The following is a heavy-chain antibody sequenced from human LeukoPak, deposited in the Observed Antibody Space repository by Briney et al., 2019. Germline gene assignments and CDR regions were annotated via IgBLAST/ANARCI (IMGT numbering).Heavy chain of an antibody. D-gene: IGHD5-18*01. V-gene: IGHV3-23*01. CDR3: ARDSTYSYGHEP. CDR1: GFTFSSYA. J-gene: IGHJ5*02. CDR2: ISGCGGRT. Sequence: GGSLRLSCAASGFTFSSYAMSWVRQAPGKGLEWVSAISGCGGRTYYADSVKGRFTMSRDNSKKILYLQMNSLRAEDTAVYYCARDSTYSYGHEPWGQGTLVTVSS.